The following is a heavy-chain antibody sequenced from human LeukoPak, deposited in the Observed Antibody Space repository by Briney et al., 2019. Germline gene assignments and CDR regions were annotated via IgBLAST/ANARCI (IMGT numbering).Heavy chain of an antibody. CDR1: GFTFSSYT. J-gene: IGHJ3*02. CDR3: AKTNVKYCSGGSCFDAFDI. D-gene: IGHD2-15*01. V-gene: IGHV3-21*04. CDR2: ISSSSIYI. Sequence: GGSLRLSCAASGFTFSSYTLNWVRQAPGKGLEWVSSISSSSIYIYYADSVKGRFTISRDSSKNTLNLQMNSLRAEDTAVYYCAKTNVKYCSGGSCFDAFDIWGQGTMVTVSS.